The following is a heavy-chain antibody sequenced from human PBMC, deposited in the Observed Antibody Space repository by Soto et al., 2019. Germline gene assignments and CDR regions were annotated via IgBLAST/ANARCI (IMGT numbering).Heavy chain of an antibody. Sequence: PSKTLSLTCTVSCGSISRGGYYWSWIRQQPGKGLEWIGYIYYSGSTYYNPSLKSRVTISVDTSKNQFSLKLSSVTAADTAVYYCARTMTTVVTPCFWFDPWGQGTLVTVSS. CDR1: CGSISRGGYY. CDR3: ARTMTTVVTPCFWFDP. D-gene: IGHD4-17*01. J-gene: IGHJ5*02. V-gene: IGHV4-31*03. CDR2: IYYSGST.